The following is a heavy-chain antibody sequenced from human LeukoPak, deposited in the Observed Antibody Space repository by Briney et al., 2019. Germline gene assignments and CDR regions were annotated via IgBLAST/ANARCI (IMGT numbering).Heavy chain of an antibody. CDR3: AREGVLRSPPTWDY. CDR2: IIPIFGTA. V-gene: IGHV1-69*13. Sequence: ASVKVSCKASGGTFSSYAISWVRQAPGQGLEWMGGIIPIFGTANYAQKFQGRVTITADESTSTAYMELSSLRSEDTAVCYCAREGVLRSPPTWDYWGQGTLVTVSS. CDR1: GGTFSSYA. J-gene: IGHJ4*02. D-gene: IGHD3-3*01.